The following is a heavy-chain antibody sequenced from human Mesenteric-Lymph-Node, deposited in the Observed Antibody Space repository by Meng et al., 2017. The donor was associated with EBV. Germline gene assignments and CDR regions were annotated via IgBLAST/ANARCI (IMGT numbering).Heavy chain of an antibody. J-gene: IGHJ1*01. D-gene: IGHD3-9*01. V-gene: IGHV4-4*02. CDR1: VGSISSNNW. CDR2: IFHTGST. CDR3: ASHTTYSTTGYLRLQH. Sequence: HVPLPAARPRLVKPSRTLSLTCTVFVGSISSNNWWTWVRQPPGKGLEWIGEIFHTGSTNYTPSFKSRVTMSVDKSKNLFSLTLNSVIAADTAVYYCASHTTYSTTGYLRLQHWGQGTLVTVSS.